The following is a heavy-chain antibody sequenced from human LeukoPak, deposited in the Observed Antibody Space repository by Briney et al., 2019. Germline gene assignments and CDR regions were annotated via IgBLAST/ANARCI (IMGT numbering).Heavy chain of an antibody. D-gene: IGHD2-21*02. V-gene: IGHV3-33*01. J-gene: IGHJ4*02. CDR3: ARAYCGGDCSPGSLGY. CDR1: GFTFSSYG. CDR2: IWYDGSNK. Sequence: GGSLRLSCAASGFTFSSYGMHWVRQAPGKGLEWVAVIWYDGSNKYYADSVKGRFTISRDNSKNTLYLQMNSLRAEDPAVYYCARAYCGGDCSPGSLGYWGQGTLVTVSS.